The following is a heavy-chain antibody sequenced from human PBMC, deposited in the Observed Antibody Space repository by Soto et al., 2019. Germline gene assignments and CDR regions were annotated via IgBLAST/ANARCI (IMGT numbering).Heavy chain of an antibody. D-gene: IGHD2-21*02. V-gene: IGHV4-30-4*01. Sequence: QVQLQESGPGLVRPSQTLSLTCTVSGGSISTDHYHWTWIRQTPGKGLEWIGYIHYSGSIHFNPSLQSRVSISVDTSNNLFSLKLSSVTAAETAVYFCAREDDGGDRDYYGLDVWGQGTTVTVSS. J-gene: IGHJ6*02. CDR3: AREDDGGDRDYYGLDV. CDR2: IHYSGSI. CDR1: GGSISTDHYH.